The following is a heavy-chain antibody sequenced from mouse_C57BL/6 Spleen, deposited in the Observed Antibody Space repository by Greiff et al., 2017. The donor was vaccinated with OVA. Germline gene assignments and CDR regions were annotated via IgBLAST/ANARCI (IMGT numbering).Heavy chain of an antibody. D-gene: IGHD1-1*01. CDR1: GFNIKDDY. CDR2: IDPENGDT. Sequence: VQLKQSGAELVRPGASVKLSCTASGFNIKDDYMHWVKQRPEQGLEWIGWIDPENGDTEYASKFQGKATITADTSSNTAYLQLSSLTSEDTAVYYCTTERTTVVAEDFDYWGQGTTLTVSS. V-gene: IGHV14-4*01. J-gene: IGHJ2*01. CDR3: TTERTTVVAEDFDY.